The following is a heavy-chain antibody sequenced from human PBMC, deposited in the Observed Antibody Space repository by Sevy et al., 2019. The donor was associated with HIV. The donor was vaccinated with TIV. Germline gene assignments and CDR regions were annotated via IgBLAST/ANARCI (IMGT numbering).Heavy chain of an antibody. V-gene: IGHV3-23*01. D-gene: IGHD1-26*01. CDR1: GFTFSSYA. CDR2: ISGSGGST. J-gene: IGHJ3*02. CDR3: AKTSRVVGATSAFDI. Sequence: VGSLRLSCAASGFTFSSYAMSWVRQAPGKGLEWVSAISGSGGSTYYADSVKGRFTISRDNSKNTLYLQMNSLRAEDTAVYYCAKTSRVVGATSAFDIWGQGTMVTVSS.